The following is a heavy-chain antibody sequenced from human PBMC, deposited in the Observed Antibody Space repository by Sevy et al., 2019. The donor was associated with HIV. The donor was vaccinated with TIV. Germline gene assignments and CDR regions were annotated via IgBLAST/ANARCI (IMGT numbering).Heavy chain of an antibody. CDR1: GFTFSKYS. CDR3: AREGCTKPHDY. V-gene: IGHV3-23*01. Sequence: GGSLRLSCAASGFTFSKYSMSWVRQPPGKGLERVSTLSFGCGEINYADSVKGRFTISRDNSKSSVYLQMNNLRPEDTAVYYCAREGCTKPHDYWGQGTVVTVSS. J-gene: IGHJ4*02. D-gene: IGHD2-8*01. CDR2: LSFGCGEI.